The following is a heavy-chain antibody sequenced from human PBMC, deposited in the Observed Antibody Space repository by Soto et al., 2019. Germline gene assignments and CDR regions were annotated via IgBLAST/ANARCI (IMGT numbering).Heavy chain of an antibody. J-gene: IGHJ4*02. V-gene: IGHV4-31*03. CDR2: IRDSGRT. Sequence: QVQLQESGPGLVKPSQTLSVTCTVSGGSVSSDDYSWSWIRQHPGKGLEWIGYIRDSGRTYYNPSLEGRVTISVDTSKTQFSLRLRSVTAADTAVYYCARAMANYCDYWGQGTLVTASS. D-gene: IGHD2-8*01. CDR1: GGSVSSDDYS. CDR3: ARAMANYCDY.